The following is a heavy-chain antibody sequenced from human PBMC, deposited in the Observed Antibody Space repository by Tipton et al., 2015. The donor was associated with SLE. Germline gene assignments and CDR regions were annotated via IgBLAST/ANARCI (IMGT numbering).Heavy chain of an antibody. CDR1: GYTFTSYD. CDR2: ISAYNGNT. V-gene: IGHV1-18*01. J-gene: IGHJ5*02. D-gene: IGHD2/OR15-2a*01. Sequence: QSGAEVKKPWASVKVSCKASGYTFTSYDFSWVLQAPGPALELLGWISAYNGNTNYAQRLQGRVIMTTDTSTSTAYLELRRLRSDDTAVYYCARTSAFPNSFDPWGQGTLVTFS. CDR3: ARTSAFPNSFDP.